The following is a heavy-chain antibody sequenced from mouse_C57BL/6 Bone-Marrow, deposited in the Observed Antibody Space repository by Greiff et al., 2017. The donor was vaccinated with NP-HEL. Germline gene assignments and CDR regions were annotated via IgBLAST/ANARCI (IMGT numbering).Heavy chain of an antibody. J-gene: IGHJ2*01. CDR1: GYTFTSYG. Sequence: LQESGAELARPGASVKLSCKASGYTFTSYGISWVKQRTGQGLEWIGEIYPRSGNTYYNEKFKGKATLTADKSSSTAYMELRSLTSEDSAVYFCASPLIYYYGSSYEGYWGQGTTLTVSS. CDR3: ASPLIYYYGSSYEGY. V-gene: IGHV1-81*01. CDR2: IYPRSGNT. D-gene: IGHD1-1*01.